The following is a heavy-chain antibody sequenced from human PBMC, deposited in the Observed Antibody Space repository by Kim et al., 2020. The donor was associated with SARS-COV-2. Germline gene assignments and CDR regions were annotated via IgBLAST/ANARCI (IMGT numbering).Heavy chain of an antibody. D-gene: IGHD6-13*01. CDR3: ARSDSYSSSWYEYFQH. V-gene: IGHV4-34*01. Sequence: SETLSLTCAVYGGSFSGYYWSWIRQPPGKGLEWIGEINHSGSTNYNPSLKSRVTISVDTSKNQFSLKLSSVTAADTAVYYCARSDSYSSSWYEYFQHWGQGTLVTVSS. CDR2: INHSGST. J-gene: IGHJ1*01. CDR1: GGSFSGYY.